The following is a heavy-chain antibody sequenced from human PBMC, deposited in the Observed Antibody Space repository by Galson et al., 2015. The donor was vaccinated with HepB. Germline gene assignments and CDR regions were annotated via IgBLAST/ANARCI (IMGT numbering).Heavy chain of an antibody. CDR2: ISGSGGST. D-gene: IGHD2-2*01. J-gene: IGHJ4*02. Sequence: SLRLSCAASGFTFNNYVMSWVRQAPGKGLEWVSAISGSGGSTYYADSVKGRFTISRDNSKNTLYLQINSLRAEDTAVYCCAKGDCSSTSCYENQYYFDYWGQGTLVTVSS. V-gene: IGHV3-23*01. CDR3: AKGDCSSTSCYENQYYFDY. CDR1: GFTFNNYV.